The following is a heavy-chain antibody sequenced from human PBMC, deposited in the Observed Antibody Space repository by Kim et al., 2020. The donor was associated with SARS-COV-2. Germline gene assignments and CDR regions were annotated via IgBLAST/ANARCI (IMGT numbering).Heavy chain of an antibody. CDR3: ARRIAAAGNAFDI. V-gene: IGHV4-39*01. CDR2: IYYSGST. D-gene: IGHD6-13*01. CDR1: GGSISSSSYY. Sequence: SETLSLTCTVSGGSISSSSYYWGWIRQPPGKGLEWIGCIYYSGSTNYTLSLKSRVTISVDTSQNQFSLKLSSVTAADTAVYYCARRIAAAGNAFDIWGQG. J-gene: IGHJ3*02.